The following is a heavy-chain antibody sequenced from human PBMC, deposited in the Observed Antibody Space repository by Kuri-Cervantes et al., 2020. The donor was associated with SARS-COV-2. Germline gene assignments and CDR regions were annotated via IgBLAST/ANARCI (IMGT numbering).Heavy chain of an antibody. CDR2: INHSGTT. CDR1: GASSSANY. V-gene: IGHV4-34*01. CDR3: GRVVLSRLTTVTNYYYYYYYMDV. J-gene: IGHJ6*03. Sequence: SETLSPTWPLYGASSSANYWSWIRQPPGKGLGWIGEINHSGTTNYNRSLKSRVTISVDTSKNQFSLELSSVSAADMDVYYCGRVVLSRLTTVTNYYYYYYYMDVWGKGTTVTVSS. D-gene: IGHD4-17*01.